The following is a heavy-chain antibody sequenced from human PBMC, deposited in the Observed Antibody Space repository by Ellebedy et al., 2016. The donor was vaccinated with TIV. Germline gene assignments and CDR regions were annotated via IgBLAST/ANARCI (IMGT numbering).Heavy chain of an antibody. CDR2: ISADSGNT. J-gene: IGHJ6*02. CDR3: AVGGAGGYAYYGMDV. D-gene: IGHD1-26*01. V-gene: IGHV1-18*01. CDR1: GYTFTSNG. Sequence: AASVKVSCKAPGYTFTSNGFTWVRQAPGQGLEWMGWISADSGNTNYAQNLQGRVTMTRDTSTSTAYMELRSLRSDDTAVYYCAVGGAGGYAYYGMDVWGQGTTVTVSS.